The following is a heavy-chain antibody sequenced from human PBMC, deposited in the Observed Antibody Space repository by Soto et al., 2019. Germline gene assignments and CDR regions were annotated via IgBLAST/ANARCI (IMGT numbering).Heavy chain of an antibody. J-gene: IGHJ4*02. D-gene: IGHD3-10*01. CDR2: IIPILGIA. CDR3: ARDITMVRGVRVHF. V-gene: IGHV1-69*08. Sequence: QVQLVQSGAEVKKPGSSVKVSCKASGGTFSSYTISWVRQAPGQGLEWMGRIIPILGIANYAQKFQGRVTVTADKSTSTAYMELSNLSSEDTAVYYCARDITMVRGVRVHFWGQGTLVTVSS. CDR1: GGTFSSYT.